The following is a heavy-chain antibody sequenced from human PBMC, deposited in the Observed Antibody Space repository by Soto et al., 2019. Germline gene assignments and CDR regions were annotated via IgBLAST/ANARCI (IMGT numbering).Heavy chain of an antibody. CDR1: GFTFSSYA. D-gene: IGHD3-22*01. Sequence: QVQLVESGGGVVQPGRSLRLSCAASGFTFSSYAMHWVHQAPGKGLEWVAVISYDGSNKYYADSVKGRFTISRDNSKNTLYLQMNSLRAGDTAVYYCARYQYYDSSGYYFRPSVYWGQGTLVTVSS. CDR2: ISYDGSNK. J-gene: IGHJ4*02. V-gene: IGHV3-30-3*01. CDR3: ARYQYYDSSGYYFRPSVY.